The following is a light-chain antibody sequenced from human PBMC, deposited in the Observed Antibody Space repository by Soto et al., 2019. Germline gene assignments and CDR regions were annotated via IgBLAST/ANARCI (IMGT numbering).Light chain of an antibody. CDR2: EVS. V-gene: IGLV2-8*01. CDR1: SSDVGGYNY. Sequence: QSVLTQPPSASGSFGQSVTISCTGTSSDVGGYNYVSWYQQHPGKAPKLMIYEVSERPSGGPDRFSGSKSGTTASLTVSGLQADDEADYYCAAWDGSLSGHVFGAGTKVTVL. CDR3: AAWDGSLSGHV. J-gene: IGLJ1*01.